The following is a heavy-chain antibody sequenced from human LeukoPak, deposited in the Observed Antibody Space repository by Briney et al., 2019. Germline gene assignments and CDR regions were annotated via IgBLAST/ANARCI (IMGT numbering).Heavy chain of an antibody. CDR3: ATHSVAPDAFDI. V-gene: IGHV1-69*13. D-gene: IGHD4-23*01. Sequence: ASVKVSCTASGGTFSSYAISWVRQAPGQGLEWMGGIIPIFGTANYAQKFQGRVTITADESTSTAYMELSSLRSEDTAVYYCATHSVAPDAFDIWGQGTWSPSLQ. CDR2: IIPIFGTA. J-gene: IGHJ3*02. CDR1: GGTFSSYA.